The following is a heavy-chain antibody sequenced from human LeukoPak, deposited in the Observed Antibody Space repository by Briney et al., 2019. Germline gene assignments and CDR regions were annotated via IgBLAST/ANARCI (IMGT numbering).Heavy chain of an antibody. Sequence: SETLSLTCTVSGYSISSGYYWGWIRQPPGKGLEWIGSIYHSGRSYYNPSLKSRVTISVDTSKNQCSLKLSSVTAADTAVYYCATLGGYKNQYYFDYWGQGTLVTVSS. CDR1: GYSISSGYY. CDR3: ATLGGYKNQYYFDY. D-gene: IGHD5-24*01. CDR2: IYHSGRS. J-gene: IGHJ4*02. V-gene: IGHV4-38-2*02.